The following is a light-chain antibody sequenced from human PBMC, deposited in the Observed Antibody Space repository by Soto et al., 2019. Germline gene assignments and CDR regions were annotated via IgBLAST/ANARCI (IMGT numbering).Light chain of an antibody. V-gene: IGLV1-44*01. CDR3: SSWDDSLNGVL. CDR1: SSNLGSNT. CDR2: SNT. Sequence: QSVLTQPPSASGTPGRRVTISCSGSSSNLGSNTVNWYQQFPGKAPKLLIYSNTQRPSGVPDRFSGSKSATSASLAISGLQSEDEADYYCSSWDDSLNGVLFGGGTKVTVL. J-gene: IGLJ2*01.